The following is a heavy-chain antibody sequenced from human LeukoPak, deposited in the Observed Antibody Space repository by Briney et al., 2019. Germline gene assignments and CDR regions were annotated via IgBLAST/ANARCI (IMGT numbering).Heavy chain of an antibody. CDR2: INHSGST. CDR3: ARERGGYSSSWYDY. J-gene: IGHJ4*02. D-gene: IGHD6-13*01. CDR1: GGSFSGYY. Sequence: SETLSLTCAVYGGSFSGYYWSWIRQPPGKGLEWIGEINHSGSTNYNPSLKSRVTISVDTSKNQFSLKLSSVTAADTAVYYCARERGGYSSSWYDYWGQGTLVTASS. V-gene: IGHV4-34*01.